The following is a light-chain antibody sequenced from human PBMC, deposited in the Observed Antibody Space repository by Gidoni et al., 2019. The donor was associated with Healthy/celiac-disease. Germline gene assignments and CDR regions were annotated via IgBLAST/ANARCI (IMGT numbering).Light chain of an antibody. J-gene: IGKJ2*01. V-gene: IGKV1-39*01. CDR1: QRISSY. CDR3: QQSYSTPPNT. Sequence: DIQLTHSPSSLSASVGDRVTITCRASQRISSYLHWYQQKPGKAPKLLIYDASSLQSGGPSRFSGSGAGTDFTLTISSLQPEDFATYYCQQSYSTPPNTFGQGTKLEIK. CDR2: DAS.